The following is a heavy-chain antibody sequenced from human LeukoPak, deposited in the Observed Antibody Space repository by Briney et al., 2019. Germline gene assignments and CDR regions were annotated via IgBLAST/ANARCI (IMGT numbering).Heavy chain of an antibody. J-gene: IGHJ4*02. V-gene: IGHV3-23*01. CDR3: AKDQGGRVPAASDY. Sequence: GGSLRLSCAASGFTFSSYAMHWVRQAPGKGLEWVSAISGSGGSTYYADSVKGRFTISRDNSKNTLYLQMNSLRAEDTAVYYCAKDQGGRVPAASDYWGQGTLVTVSS. CDR1: GFTFSSYA. D-gene: IGHD2-2*01. CDR2: ISGSGGST.